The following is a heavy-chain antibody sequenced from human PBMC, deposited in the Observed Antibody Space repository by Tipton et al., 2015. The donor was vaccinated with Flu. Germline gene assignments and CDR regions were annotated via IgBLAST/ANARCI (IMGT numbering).Heavy chain of an antibody. Sequence: TLSLTCIVSGGSLSSFYWSWIRQPAGKGLEWIGRIYTSGSTKYNPSLKSRLSMSVDTSKNQFSLKLTSVTAADTAVYYCARGSGSGTYVIFDFWGQGTLVTVSS. CDR2: IYTSGST. D-gene: IGHD3-10*01. J-gene: IGHJ4*02. CDR3: ARGSGSGTYVIFDF. V-gene: IGHV4-4*07. CDR1: GGSLSSFY.